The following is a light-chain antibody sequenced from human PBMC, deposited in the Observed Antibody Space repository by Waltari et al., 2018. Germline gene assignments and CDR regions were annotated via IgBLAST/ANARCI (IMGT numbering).Light chain of an antibody. CDR3: QSYDTTLGGFV. CDR2: GNH. CDR1: SSNIGANYD. J-gene: IGLJ2*01. V-gene: IGLV1-40*01. Sequence: QSLLTQPPSMSGAPGQRVSLSCSGSSSNIGANYDVHWYRQVAGAAPKLVIYGNHKRPTGVPARFSGSKSGTSASLAIAGLQAEDEADYYCQSYDTTLGGFVFGGGTRLTV.